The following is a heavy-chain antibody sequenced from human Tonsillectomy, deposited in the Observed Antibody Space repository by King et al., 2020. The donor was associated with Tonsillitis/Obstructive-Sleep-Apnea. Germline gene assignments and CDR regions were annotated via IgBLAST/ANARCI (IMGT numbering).Heavy chain of an antibody. J-gene: IGHJ4*02. CDR2: ISPYNGNT. Sequence: QLVQSGAEVKKPGASVKVSCKASGYTFTSYAISWVRQAPGQGLEWMGWISPYNGNTNYAQKFQGRVTMTTDTSTTTAYMEWRSLRSDDTAVYYCARTNYGDPGDDYWGQGTLVTVSS. D-gene: IGHD4-17*01. CDR3: ARTNYGDPGDDY. CDR1: GYTFTSYA. V-gene: IGHV1-18*01.